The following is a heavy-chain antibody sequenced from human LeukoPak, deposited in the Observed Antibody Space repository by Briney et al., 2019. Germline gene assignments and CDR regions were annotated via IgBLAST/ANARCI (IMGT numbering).Heavy chain of an antibody. V-gene: IGHV3-30*04. CDR1: GFTFSSYA. CDR3: ARSRKQWLVGGCFDY. CDR2: ISYDGSNK. J-gene: IGHJ4*02. D-gene: IGHD6-19*01. Sequence: GGSLRLSCAAPGFTFSSYAMHWVRQAPGKGLEWVAVISYDGSNKDYADSVKGRFTISRDNSKNTLYLQMNSLRAEDTAVYYCARSRKQWLVGGCFDYWGQGTLVTVSS.